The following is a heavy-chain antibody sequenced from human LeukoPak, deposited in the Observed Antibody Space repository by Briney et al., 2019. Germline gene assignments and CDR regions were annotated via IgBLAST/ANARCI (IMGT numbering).Heavy chain of an antibody. CDR3: ARDRNGVDY. D-gene: IGHD1-1*01. Sequence: SETLSLTCSVSGGSISSYYWSWIRQPPGKGLEWIGYIYYSGSTNYNPSLKSRVTISVDTSKNQFSLKLSSVTAADTAVYYCARDRNGVDYWGQGTLVTVSS. V-gene: IGHV4-59*01. J-gene: IGHJ4*02. CDR1: GGSISSYY. CDR2: IYYSGST.